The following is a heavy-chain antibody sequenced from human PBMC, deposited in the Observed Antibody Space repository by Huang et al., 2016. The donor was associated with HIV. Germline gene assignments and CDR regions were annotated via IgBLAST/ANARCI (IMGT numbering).Heavy chain of an antibody. J-gene: IGHJ3*01. CDR1: GYFFTTYS. CDR3: ARAARGDGYHGAFDV. D-gene: IGHD2-2*03. Sequence: QVQLVQSGAEFKKPGASLKLSCAASGYFFTTYSIHWFRRVPGQSLQWLGWINPGNVRIPFLQSFNGRVILARDLSAATVYMQLSGLTADDTATYFCARAARGDGYHGAFDVWGQGTMVTV. V-gene: IGHV1-3*01. CDR2: INPGNVRI.